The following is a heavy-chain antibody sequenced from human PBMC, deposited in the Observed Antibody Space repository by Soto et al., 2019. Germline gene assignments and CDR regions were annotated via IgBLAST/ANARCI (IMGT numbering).Heavy chain of an antibody. V-gene: IGHV1-69*08. CDR1: GGTFSSYT. CDR3: ARDRDSSPTLDY. D-gene: IGHD6-13*01. Sequence: QVQLVQSGAEVKKPGSSVKVSCNASGGTFSSYTISWVRQAPGQGLEWMGRIIPILGIANYAQKFQGRVTITADKSTSTAYMELSSLRSEDTAVYYCARDRDSSPTLDYWGQGTLVTVSS. J-gene: IGHJ4*02. CDR2: IIPILGIA.